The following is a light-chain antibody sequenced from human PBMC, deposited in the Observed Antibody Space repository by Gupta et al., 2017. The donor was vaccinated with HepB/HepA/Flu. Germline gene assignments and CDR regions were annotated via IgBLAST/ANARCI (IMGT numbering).Light chain of an antibody. CDR3: QTWATGIWV. J-gene: IGLJ3*02. CDR1: AGHNKYA. V-gene: IGLV4-69*01. Sequence: LVLTQSPSASASLGASVTLTCTLSAGHNKYAITWHQQQPPKGPRYLMKLNSDGRHSKGDGIPDRFSGSSSGAERYLTISSLQSEDEADYFCQTWATGIWVFGGGTKRTVL. CDR2: LNSDGRH.